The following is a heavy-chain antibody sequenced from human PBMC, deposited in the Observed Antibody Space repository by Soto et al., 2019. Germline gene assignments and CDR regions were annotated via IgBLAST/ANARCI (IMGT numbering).Heavy chain of an antibody. V-gene: IGHV1-69*13. D-gene: IGHD4-17*01. J-gene: IGHJ4*02. CDR1: GGTFSSYA. CDR2: IIPIFGTA. Sequence: SVKVSCKASGGTFSSYAISWVRQAPGQGLEWMGGIIPIFGTANYAQKFQGRVTITADESTSTAYMELSSLRSEDTAVYYCARVLDYADFNWPVVYWGQGTLVTVSS. CDR3: ARVLDYADFNWPVVY.